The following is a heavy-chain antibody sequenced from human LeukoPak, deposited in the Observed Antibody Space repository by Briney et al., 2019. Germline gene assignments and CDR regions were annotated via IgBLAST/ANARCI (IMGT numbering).Heavy chain of an antibody. J-gene: IGHJ3*02. D-gene: IGHD3-16*01. CDR1: GFTFDDYA. CDR3: AKEAIRLDAFDI. CDR2: ISWNSCSI. Sequence: PGGSLRLSCAASGFTFDDYAMHWVRQAPGKGLEWVSGISWNSCSIGYADSVKGRFTISRDNAKNSLYLQMNSLRAEDTALYYCAKEAIRLDAFDIWGQGTMVTVSS. V-gene: IGHV3-9*01.